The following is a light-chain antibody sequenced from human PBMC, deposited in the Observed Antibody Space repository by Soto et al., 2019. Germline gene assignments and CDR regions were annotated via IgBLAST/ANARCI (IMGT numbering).Light chain of an antibody. CDR3: QQRSNWLIT. J-gene: IGKJ5*01. CDR2: GAS. V-gene: IGKV3D-20*02. Sequence: ETVLTQSPGTLSLSPGERATLSCRASQSVSRNNLVWYQQRPGQPPRLLIYGASSRATGIPDRFSGSGSGTDFSLTISRLEPEDVAVYYCQQRSNWLITFGQGTRLEI. CDR1: QSVSRNN.